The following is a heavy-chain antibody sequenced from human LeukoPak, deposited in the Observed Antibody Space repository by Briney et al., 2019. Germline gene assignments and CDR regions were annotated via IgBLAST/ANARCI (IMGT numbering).Heavy chain of an antibody. CDR3: ARETTVIREWYFDL. CDR2: MNSDGSST. CDR1: GFTFSNAW. V-gene: IGHV3-74*01. Sequence: GGSLRLSCAASGFTFSNAWMSWVRQAPGKGLVWVSRMNSDGSSTTYADSVKGRFTISRDNAKNTLYLQMNSLRAEDTAVYYCARETTVIREWYFDLWGRGTLVTVAS. J-gene: IGHJ2*01. D-gene: IGHD4-17*01.